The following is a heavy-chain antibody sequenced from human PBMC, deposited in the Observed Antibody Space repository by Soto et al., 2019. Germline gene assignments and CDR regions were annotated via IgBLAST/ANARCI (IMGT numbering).Heavy chain of an antibody. CDR1: GFTFRAYW. J-gene: IGHJ4*02. D-gene: IGHD1-1*01. CDR2: IDQDGSGK. CDR3: ARRREGTGRTLDY. Sequence: EVHLVESGGGLVQRGGSLRLSCAASGFTFRAYWMSWVRQAPGKGLEWVANIDQDGSGKYYVDSVRGRFTISRDNAHNSLYLQTTSLRDEDTAVYFWARRREGTGRTLDYWGQGTLVTVSS. V-gene: IGHV3-7*05.